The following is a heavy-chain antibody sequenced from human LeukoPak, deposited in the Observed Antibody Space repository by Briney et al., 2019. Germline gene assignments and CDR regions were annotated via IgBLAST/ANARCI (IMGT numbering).Heavy chain of an antibody. J-gene: IGHJ4*02. CDR2: IIPIFGTA. V-gene: IGHV1-69*05. D-gene: IGHD1-14*01. CDR3: ASTRRKRVYFDY. CDR1: GGTFSSYA. Sequence: SVKVSCKASGGTFSSYAISWVRQAPGQGLEWMGGIIPIFGTANYAQKFQGRVTITTDESTSTAYMELSSLRSEDTAVYYCASTRRKRVYFDYWGQGTLVTVSS.